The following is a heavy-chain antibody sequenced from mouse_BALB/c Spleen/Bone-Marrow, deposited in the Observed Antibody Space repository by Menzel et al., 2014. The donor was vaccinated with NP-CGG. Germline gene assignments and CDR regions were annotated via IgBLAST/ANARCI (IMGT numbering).Heavy chain of an antibody. D-gene: IGHD2-14*01. CDR2: INPSSGFS. CDR1: GYTFTSYT. Sequence: VQVVESGAELARPGGSVKMSCKASGYTFTSYTMHWVKQRPGQGLEWIGYINPSSGFSNYNQKFKDKATLTADKSSSTAYMQLNSLTSEDSAVYYCARSAYYRSLFAYWGQGTLVTVSA. J-gene: IGHJ3*01. V-gene: IGHV1-4*01. CDR3: ARSAYYRSLFAY.